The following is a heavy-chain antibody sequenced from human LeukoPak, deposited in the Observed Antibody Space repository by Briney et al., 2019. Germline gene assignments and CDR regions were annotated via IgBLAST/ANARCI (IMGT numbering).Heavy chain of an antibody. CDR3: ARFHELATMDY. CDR2: IYYSGST. V-gene: IGHV4-39*07. D-gene: IGHD5-24*01. CDR1: GGSISSSSYY. Sequence: KASETLSLTCTVSGGSISSSSYYWGWIRQPPGKGLEWIGSIYYSGSTYYNPSLKSRVTISVDTSKNQFSLKLSSVTAADTAVYYCARFHELATMDYWGQGTLVTVSS. J-gene: IGHJ4*02.